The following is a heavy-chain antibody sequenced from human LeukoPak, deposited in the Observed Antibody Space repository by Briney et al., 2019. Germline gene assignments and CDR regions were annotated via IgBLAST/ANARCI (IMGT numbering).Heavy chain of an antibody. V-gene: IGHV3-48*03. Sequence: GGSLRLSCAGSGYTFDDYGMRWVRQAPGKGLEWVAYFAGSDTTIYYADSVRGRFTISRDNAKNSLYLQMNSLRAEDTALYYCTTLGYHLDSWGQGTLVTVSS. CDR3: TTLGYHLDS. CDR1: GYTFDDYG. J-gene: IGHJ4*02. D-gene: IGHD3-22*01. CDR2: FAGSDTTI.